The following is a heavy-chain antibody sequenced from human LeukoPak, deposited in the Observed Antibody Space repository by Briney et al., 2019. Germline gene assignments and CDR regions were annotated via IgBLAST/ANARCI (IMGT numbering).Heavy chain of an antibody. D-gene: IGHD5-24*01. CDR3: ARDTEMATINDY. CDR1: GYTFTGYY. Sequence: GASVKVSCKASGYTFTGYYMHWVRQAPGQGLEWMGWLNPNSGGTNYAQKFQGRVTMTRGTSISTAYMELSRLRSDDTAVYYCARDTEMATINDYWGQGTLVTVSS. CDR2: LNPNSGGT. J-gene: IGHJ4*02. V-gene: IGHV1-2*02.